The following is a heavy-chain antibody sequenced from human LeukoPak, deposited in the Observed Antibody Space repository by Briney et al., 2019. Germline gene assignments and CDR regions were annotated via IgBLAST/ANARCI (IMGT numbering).Heavy chain of an antibody. CDR3: AAARPDSSGWYSRYYFDY. Sequence: ASVKVSCKASGFTFTSSAMQWVRQARGQRLEWIGWIVVGSGNTNYAQKFQERVTITRDMSTSTAYMELSSLRSEDTAVYYCAAARPDSSGWYSRYYFDYWGQGTLVTVSS. CDR1: GFTFTSSA. V-gene: IGHV1-58*02. J-gene: IGHJ4*02. CDR2: IVVGSGNT. D-gene: IGHD6-19*01.